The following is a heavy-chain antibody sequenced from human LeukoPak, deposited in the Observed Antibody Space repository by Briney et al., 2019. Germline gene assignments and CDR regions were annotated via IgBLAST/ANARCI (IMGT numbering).Heavy chain of an antibody. CDR2: ISYDGSNK. CDR3: ARRDCSSTSCPKYFQH. CDR1: GFTFSSYA. J-gene: IGHJ1*01. V-gene: IGHV3-30-3*01. D-gene: IGHD2-2*01. Sequence: GGSLRLSCAASGFTFSSYAMHWVRQAPGKGLEWVAVISYDGSNKYYADSVKGRFTISRDNSKNTLYLQMNSLRAEDTAVYYCARRDCSSTSCPKYFQHWGQGTLVTVSS.